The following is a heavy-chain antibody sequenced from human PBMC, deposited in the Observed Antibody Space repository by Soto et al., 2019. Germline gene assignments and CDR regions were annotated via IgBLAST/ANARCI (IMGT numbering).Heavy chain of an antibody. D-gene: IGHD4-17*01. CDR3: ATTTVSYGMDV. CDR2: IYYSGST. CDR1: GGSISSSSYY. Sequence: TSETLSLTCTVSGGSISSSSYYWGWIRQPPGKGLEWIGSIYYSGSTYYNPSLKSRVTISVDTSKNQFSLKLSSVTAADTAVYYCATTTVSYGMDVWGQGTTVTVSS. J-gene: IGHJ6*02. V-gene: IGHV4-39*01.